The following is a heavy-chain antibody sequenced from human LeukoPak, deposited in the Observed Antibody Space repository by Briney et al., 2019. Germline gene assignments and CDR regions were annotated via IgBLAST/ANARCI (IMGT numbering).Heavy chain of an antibody. CDR3: ARGYYYDSMGNAFDI. Sequence: SETLSLTCTVSGGSISSYYWSWIRQPPGKGLEWIGYIYYSGSTNYNLSLKSRVTISVDTSKNQFSLKLSSVTAADTAVYYCARGYYYDSMGNAFDIWGQGTMVTVSS. D-gene: IGHD3-22*01. CDR1: GGSISSYY. J-gene: IGHJ3*02. CDR2: IYYSGST. V-gene: IGHV4-59*01.